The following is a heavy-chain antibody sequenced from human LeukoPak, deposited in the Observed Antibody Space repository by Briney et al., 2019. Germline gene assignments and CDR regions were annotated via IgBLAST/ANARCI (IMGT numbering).Heavy chain of an antibody. CDR1: GYTLTELS. CDR3: ATDRSHLGTGGNWFDP. CDR2: FDPEDGET. V-gene: IGHV1-24*01. J-gene: IGHJ5*02. Sequence: ASVKVSCKVSGYTLTELSMHWVRQAPGKGLEWMGGFDPEDGETIYAQKFQGRVTMTEDTSTDTAYMELSSLRSEDTAVYYCATDRSHLGTGGNWFDPWGQGTLVTVSS. D-gene: IGHD1-1*01.